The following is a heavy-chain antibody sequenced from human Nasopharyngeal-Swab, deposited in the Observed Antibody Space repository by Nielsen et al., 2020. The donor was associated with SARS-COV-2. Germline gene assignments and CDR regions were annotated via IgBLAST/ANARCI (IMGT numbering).Heavy chain of an antibody. D-gene: IGHD3-10*01. J-gene: IGHJ5*02. V-gene: IGHV4-34*01. CDR1: GGSFSDYN. Sequence: SETLSLTCAVSGGSFSDYNWSWIRQPPGKGLEWIGEINHSGSTNYNPSLKSRVTISVDTSKNQFSLKLSSVTAADTAVYYCARGWLLWFGELLSGFDPWGQGTLVTVSS. CDR2: INHSGST. CDR3: ARGWLLWFGELLSGFDP.